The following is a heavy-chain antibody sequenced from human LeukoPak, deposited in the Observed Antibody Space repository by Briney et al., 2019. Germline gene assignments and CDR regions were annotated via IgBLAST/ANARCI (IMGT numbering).Heavy chain of an antibody. V-gene: IGHV3-23*01. CDR3: AKTFYYGSSGYCNFDY. CDR1: GFTFSSYA. CDR2: ISGSGDTT. D-gene: IGHD3-22*01. J-gene: IGHJ4*02. Sequence: PGGSLRLSCAASGFTFSSYAMSWVRQAPGQGPDWGSVISGSGDTTYCADSVKGRVTISRDNSKNTLYLQMNSLRAEDTAVYYCAKTFYYGSSGYCNFDYWGQGTLVTVSS.